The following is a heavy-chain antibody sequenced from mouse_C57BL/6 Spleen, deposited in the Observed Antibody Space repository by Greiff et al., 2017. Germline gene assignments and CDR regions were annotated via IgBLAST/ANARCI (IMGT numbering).Heavy chain of an antibody. D-gene: IGHD2-4*01. Sequence: QVQLQQSGPELVKPGASVKISCKASGYSFTSYYIHWVKQRPGPGLEWIGWISPGSGNTKYNEKFKGKATLTADTSSSTAYMQLSSLTSEDSAVYYCARSGDDYDAYAMDYWGQGTSVTVSS. V-gene: IGHV1-66*01. CDR3: ARSGDDYDAYAMDY. CDR2: ISPGSGNT. J-gene: IGHJ4*01. CDR1: GYSFTSYY.